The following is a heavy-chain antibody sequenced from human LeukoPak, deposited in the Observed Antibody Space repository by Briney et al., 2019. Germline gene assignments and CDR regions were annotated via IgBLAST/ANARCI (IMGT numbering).Heavy chain of an antibody. V-gene: IGHV3-7*01. CDR1: GFTFSSYW. D-gene: IGHD3-9*01. Sequence: GGSLRLSCAASGFTFSSYWMSWVRQAPGKGLEWVVNIKQDGSEKYYVDSVKGRFTISRDNAKNSLYLQMNSLRAEDTAVYYCARETPSLLRYFDWLYTASDAFDIWGQGTMVTVSS. CDR3: ARETPSLLRYFDWLYTASDAFDI. CDR2: IKQDGSEK. J-gene: IGHJ3*02.